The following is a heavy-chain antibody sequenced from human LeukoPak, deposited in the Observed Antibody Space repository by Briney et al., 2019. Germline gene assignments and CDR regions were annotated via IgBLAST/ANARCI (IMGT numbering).Heavy chain of an antibody. V-gene: IGHV4-34*01. CDR1: GGSFSGYY. Sequence: PSETLSLTCAVYGGSFSGYYWSWIRQPPGKGLEWIGEINHSGSTNYYPSLKSRVTISVDTSKNQFSLKLSSVTAADTAVYYCARAARYCTNGVCDGWLDYWGQGTLVTVSS. D-gene: IGHD2-8*01. CDR2: INHSGST. J-gene: IGHJ4*02. CDR3: ARAARYCTNGVCDGWLDY.